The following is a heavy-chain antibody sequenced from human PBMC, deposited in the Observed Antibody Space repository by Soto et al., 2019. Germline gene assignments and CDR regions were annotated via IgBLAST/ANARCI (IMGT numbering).Heavy chain of an antibody. Sequence: GGSLRLSCAASGFTFSSYAMSWVRQAPGKGLEWVSAISGSGGSTYYADSVKGRFTISRDNSKNTLYLQMNSLRAEDTAVYYCAKVRDTAMVWLLHYYFDYWGPGTLVTVSS. D-gene: IGHD5-18*01. CDR2: ISGSGGST. J-gene: IGHJ4*02. V-gene: IGHV3-23*01. CDR1: GFTFSSYA. CDR3: AKVRDTAMVWLLHYYFDY.